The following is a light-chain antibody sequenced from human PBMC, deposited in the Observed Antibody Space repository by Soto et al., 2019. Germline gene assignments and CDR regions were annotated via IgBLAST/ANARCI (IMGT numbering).Light chain of an antibody. J-gene: IGKJ1*01. CDR1: QSVNNFY. V-gene: IGKV3-20*01. Sequence: EIVLTQSPGTLSLSPWERATLSCRASQSVNNFYLAWYQQKPGQAPRLLLYGATSRATGIPDRFSGSGSGTDFTLTINRLEPEDFAVYYCHHYGSSPQTFGRGTKVEIK. CDR3: HHYGSSPQT. CDR2: GAT.